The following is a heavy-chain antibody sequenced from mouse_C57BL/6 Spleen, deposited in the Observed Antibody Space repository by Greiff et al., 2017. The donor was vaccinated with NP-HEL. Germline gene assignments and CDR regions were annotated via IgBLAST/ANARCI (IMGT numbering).Heavy chain of an antibody. CDR2: IDPSDSYT. J-gene: IGHJ4*01. D-gene: IGHD2-5*01. V-gene: IGHV1-50*01. Sequence: PGASVKLSCKASGYTFTSYWMQWVKQRPGQGLEWIGEIDPSDSYTNYNQKFKGKATLNVDTSSSTAYMQHSSLTSEDSAVYYCARSGYSNYEEGYAMDYWGQGTSVTVSS. CDR1: GYTFTSYW. CDR3: ARSGYSNYEEGYAMDY.